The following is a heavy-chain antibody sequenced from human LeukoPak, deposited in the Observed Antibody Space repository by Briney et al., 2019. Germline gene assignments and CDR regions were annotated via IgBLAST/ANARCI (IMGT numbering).Heavy chain of an antibody. CDR2: IYASGSN. Sequence: PSETLSLTCTVSGGSISSGSYYWSWIRQPAGKGLEWIGRIYASGSNTYIPSLKSRITISVDTSKNQFSLKLSSVTAADTAVYYCARVNSGYDPVANWGQGTLVTVSS. V-gene: IGHV4-61*02. D-gene: IGHD5-12*01. CDR1: GGSISSGSYY. J-gene: IGHJ4*02. CDR3: ARVNSGYDPVAN.